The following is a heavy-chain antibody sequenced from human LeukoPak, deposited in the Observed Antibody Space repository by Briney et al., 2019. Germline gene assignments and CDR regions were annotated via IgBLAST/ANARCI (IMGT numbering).Heavy chain of an antibody. J-gene: IGHJ4*02. CDR2: IYYSGST. Sequence: PSETLSLTCTVSGGSISSYYWSWIRQPPGKGLEWIGYIYYSGSTNYNPSLKSRVTISVDTSKNQFSLKLSSVTAADTAVYYCAISSRSWSTFDYWGQGTLVTVSS. CDR3: AISSRSWSTFDY. CDR1: GGSISSYY. V-gene: IGHV4-59*08. D-gene: IGHD6-13*01.